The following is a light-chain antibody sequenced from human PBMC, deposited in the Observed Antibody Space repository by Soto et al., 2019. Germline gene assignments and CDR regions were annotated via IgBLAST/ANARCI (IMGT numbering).Light chain of an antibody. CDR2: KAS. Sequence: DIQMTQSPSTLSASVGDRVTITCLASQSISCWLAWYQQKPGKAPKLLIYKASSLESGVPSRFSGSGSGTEFTLTISSLQPDDFAAYYCQQYNSYSTFGQGTKVEIK. J-gene: IGKJ1*01. V-gene: IGKV1-5*03. CDR1: QSISCW. CDR3: QQYNSYST.